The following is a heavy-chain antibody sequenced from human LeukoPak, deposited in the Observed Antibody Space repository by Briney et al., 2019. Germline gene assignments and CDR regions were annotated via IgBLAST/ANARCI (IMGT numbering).Heavy chain of an antibody. V-gene: IGHV3-23*01. J-gene: IGHJ6*02. D-gene: IGHD3-9*01. CDR2: ISGSGGST. Sequence: GGSLRLSCAASGFTFSNAWMSWVRQAPGKGLEWVSAISGSGGSTYYADSVKGRFTISRDNSKNTLYLQMNSLRAEDTAVYYCAKDPSTYDILTGYYGDGMDVWGQGTTVTVSS. CDR3: AKDPSTYDILTGYYGDGMDV. CDR1: GFTFSNAW.